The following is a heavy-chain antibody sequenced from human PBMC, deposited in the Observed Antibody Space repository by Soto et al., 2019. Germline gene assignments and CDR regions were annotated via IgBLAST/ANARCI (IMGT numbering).Heavy chain of an antibody. CDR3: ATAYYYDSSGYYFFDFDY. CDR2: IYYSGST. CDR1: GGSISSGGYY. J-gene: IGHJ4*02. V-gene: IGHV4-31*11. Sequence: PSETLSLTCAVYGGSISSGGYYWSWIRQHPGKGLEWIGYIYYSGSTYYNPSLKSRVTISVDTSKNQFSLKLSSVTAADTAVYYCATAYYYDSSGYYFFDFDYWGQGTLVTVSS. D-gene: IGHD3-22*01.